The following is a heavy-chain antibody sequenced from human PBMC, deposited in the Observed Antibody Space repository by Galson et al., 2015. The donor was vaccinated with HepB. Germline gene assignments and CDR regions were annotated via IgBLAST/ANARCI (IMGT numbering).Heavy chain of an antibody. CDR1: GFTFDDYA. J-gene: IGHJ4*02. CDR2: ISWNSGSI. CDR3: AKDNLAAAVGF. V-gene: IGHV3-9*01. D-gene: IGHD6-13*01. Sequence: SLRLSCAASGFTFDDYAMHWVRQAPGKGLEWVSGISWNSGSIGYADSVKGRFTISRDNSKNTLYLQMNSLRAEDTAVYYCAKDNLAAAVGFWGQGTLVTVSS.